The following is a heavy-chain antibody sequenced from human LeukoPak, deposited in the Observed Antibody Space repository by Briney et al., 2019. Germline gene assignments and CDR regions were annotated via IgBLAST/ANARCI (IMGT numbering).Heavy chain of an antibody. Sequence: QSGGSLRLSCAASWFTVSSNYMNWVRKAPGKGLEWVSVIYGGGNIYYADSVKGRFTISRDNSKNTLYLQMNSLRAEDTAIYYCARGAGYNHPYYFDYRGQGTLVTVSS. V-gene: IGHV3-53*01. J-gene: IGHJ4*02. D-gene: IGHD5-24*01. CDR2: IYGGGNI. CDR1: WFTVSSNY. CDR3: ARGAGYNHPYYFDY.